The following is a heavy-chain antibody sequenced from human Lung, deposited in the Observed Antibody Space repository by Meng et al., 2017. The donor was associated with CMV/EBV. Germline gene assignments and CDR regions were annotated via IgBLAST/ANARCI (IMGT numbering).Heavy chain of an antibody. CDR3: ARVRQESFIVGATAFDY. D-gene: IGHD1-26*01. V-gene: IGHV4-39*07. CDR2: IYYSGST. CDR1: GGSISSSSYY. J-gene: IGHJ4*02. Sequence: SXTXSLXCTVSGGSISSSSYYWGWIRQPPGKGLKWIGSIYYSGSTYYNPSLKSRVTISVDTSKNQFSLKLSSVTAADTAVYYCARVRQESFIVGATAFDYXGQGTLVTVSS.